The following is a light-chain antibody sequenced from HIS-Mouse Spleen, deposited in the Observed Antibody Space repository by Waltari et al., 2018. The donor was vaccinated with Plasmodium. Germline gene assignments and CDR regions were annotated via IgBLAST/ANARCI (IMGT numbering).Light chain of an antibody. CDR2: GAS. Sequence: EIVLTPSPGTLSLSPGERATLSCRASQSVSGTYLAWYQQKPGQAPRLLILGASSRATGIPDRFSGSGSGTDFTLTISRLEPEDFAVYYCQQYGSSPITFGQGTRLEIK. J-gene: IGKJ5*01. V-gene: IGKV3-20*01. CDR1: QSVSGTY. CDR3: QQYGSSPIT.